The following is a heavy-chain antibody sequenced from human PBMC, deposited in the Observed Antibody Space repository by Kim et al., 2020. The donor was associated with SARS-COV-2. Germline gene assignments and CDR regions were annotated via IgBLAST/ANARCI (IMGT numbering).Heavy chain of an antibody. Sequence: GGSLRLSCAASGFTVSSNYMSWVRQAPGKGLEWVSVIYSSGSTYYADSVKGRFTISRDNSKNTLDLQMNSLRAEDTAVYYCARGEGAYWGRPFDDWGQGTLVTVSS. J-gene: IGHJ4*02. CDR2: IYSSGST. CDR3: ARGEGAYWGRPFDD. CDR1: GFTVSSNY. D-gene: IGHD2-21*01. V-gene: IGHV3-53*01.